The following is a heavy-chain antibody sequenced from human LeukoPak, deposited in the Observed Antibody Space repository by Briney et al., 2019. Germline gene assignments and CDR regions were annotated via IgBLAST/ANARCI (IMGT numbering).Heavy chain of an antibody. V-gene: IGHV4-30-4*01. D-gene: IGHD4-17*01. CDR1: GGSISSGDYY. Sequence: SQTLSLTCTVSGGSISSGDYYWRWIRQPPGKGLEWIGYIYYSGSTYYNPSLKSRVTISVDTSKNQFSLKLSSVTAADTAVYYCARDGAFTVTTSEDWFDPWGQGTLVTVSS. CDR2: IYYSGST. J-gene: IGHJ5*02. CDR3: ARDGAFTVTTSEDWFDP.